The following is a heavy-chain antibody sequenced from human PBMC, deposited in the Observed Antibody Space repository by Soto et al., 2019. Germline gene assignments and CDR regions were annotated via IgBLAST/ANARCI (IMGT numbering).Heavy chain of an antibody. D-gene: IGHD2-15*01. CDR3: ARDGWVVVAGLDY. J-gene: IGHJ4*02. Sequence: QVQLVESGGGVVQPGRSLRLSCAASGFTFSTYGMHWVRQAPGKGLEWVAGMWYDGSNKYYADSVKGRFTISRDNFKNTLYLQMNSLRAEDTAVYYCARDGWVVVAGLDYWGQGTLVTVSS. CDR2: MWYDGSNK. V-gene: IGHV3-33*01. CDR1: GFTFSTYG.